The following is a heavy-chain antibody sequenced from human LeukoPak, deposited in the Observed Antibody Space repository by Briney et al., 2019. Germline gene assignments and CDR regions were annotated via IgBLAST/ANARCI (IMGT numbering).Heavy chain of an antibody. J-gene: IGHJ4*02. V-gene: IGHV3-7*01. CDR3: ARDYRSSSGRSIDY. D-gene: IGHD6-6*01. CDR1: GFTFNYYW. Sequence: PGGSLRLSCAASGFTFNYYWMNWVRQAPGKGLEWVANIKQGGSEEYYVASVKGRFTISRDNAKNSLYLQMNSLRAEDTAVYYCARDYRSSSGRSIDYWGQGTLVTVSS. CDR2: IKQGGSEE.